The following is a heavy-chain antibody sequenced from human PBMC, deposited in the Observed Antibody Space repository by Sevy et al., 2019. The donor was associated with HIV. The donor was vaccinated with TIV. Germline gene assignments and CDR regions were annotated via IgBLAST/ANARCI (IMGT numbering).Heavy chain of an antibody. D-gene: IGHD2-2*01. CDR3: ARVGDTLRFGCTTSCYFNWFDP. Sequence: ASVKVSCKASGGDFNNNAITWVRQAPGQGLEWMGGMIPMSGTAKCAQKFQDRVTISADESTSTTYMELSSLRSEDTAEYVCARVGDTLRFGCTTSCYFNWFDPWGQGTLVTVSS. CDR1: GGDFNNNA. V-gene: IGHV1-69*13. CDR2: MIPMSGTA. J-gene: IGHJ5*02.